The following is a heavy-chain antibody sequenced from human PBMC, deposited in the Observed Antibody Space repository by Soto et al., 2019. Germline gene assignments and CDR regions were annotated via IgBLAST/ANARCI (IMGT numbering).Heavy chain of an antibody. CDR2: IYYSGST. V-gene: IGHV4-59*01. Sequence: SETLSLTCTVSGGSISSYYWSWIRQPPGKGLEWIGYIYYSGSTNYNPSLKSRVTISVDTSKNQFSLKLSSVTAADTAVYYCASRYCSSTSCFDYWGQGTLVTVSS. CDR1: GGSISSYY. J-gene: IGHJ4*02. D-gene: IGHD2-2*01. CDR3: ASRYCSSTSCFDY.